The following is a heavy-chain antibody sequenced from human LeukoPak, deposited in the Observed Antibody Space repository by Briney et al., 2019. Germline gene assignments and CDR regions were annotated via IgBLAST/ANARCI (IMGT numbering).Heavy chain of an antibody. CDR2: INPSGGST. Sequence: GASVKVSCKASGYTFTGYYMHWVRQAPGQGLEWMGIINPSGGSTSYAQKFQGRVTMTRDTSTSTVYMELSSLRSEDTAVYYCARETSVVVAPEYNWFDPWGQGTLVTVSS. CDR1: GYTFTGYY. CDR3: ARETSVVVAPEYNWFDP. D-gene: IGHD2-15*01. J-gene: IGHJ5*02. V-gene: IGHV1-46*01.